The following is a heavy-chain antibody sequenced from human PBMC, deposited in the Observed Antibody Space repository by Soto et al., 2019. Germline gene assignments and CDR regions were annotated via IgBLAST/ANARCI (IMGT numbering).Heavy chain of an antibody. CDR3: ARDSSSSRYYYYGMDV. CDR1: GYTFTSYY. J-gene: IGHJ6*02. CDR2: INPSGGST. D-gene: IGHD6-13*01. V-gene: IGHV1-46*01. Sequence: GASVKVSCKASGYTFTSYYMHWVRQAPGQGLEWMGIINPSGGSTSYAQKFQGRVTMTRDTSTSTVYMELSSLRSEDTAVYYCARDSSSSRYYYYGMDVWGQGTTVTVYS.